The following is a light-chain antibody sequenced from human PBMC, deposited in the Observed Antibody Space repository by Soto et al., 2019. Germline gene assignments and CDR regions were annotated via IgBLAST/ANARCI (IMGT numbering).Light chain of an antibody. CDR1: QDISSY. J-gene: IGKJ3*01. Sequence: DIQLTQSPSFLSASVGDRVTITCRASQDISSYLAWYQQKPGKAPKLLIFGASTLQSVVPYRFSGSGSGTEFTLTISSLQHEDFATYYCQGLDSYSIFTFGPGTKVDI. V-gene: IGKV1-9*01. CDR2: GAS. CDR3: QGLDSYSIFT.